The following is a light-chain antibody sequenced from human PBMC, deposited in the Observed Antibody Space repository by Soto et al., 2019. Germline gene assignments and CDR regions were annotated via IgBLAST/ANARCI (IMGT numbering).Light chain of an antibody. Sequence: QSALTQPASVSGSPGQSITISCTGTSSDVGGYNYVSWYQQHPGKAPKLMIYEVSNRPSGVSDRFSGSKSDNTASLTISGLQAEDEADYYCCSYAGGTSGVFGGGTKLTVL. J-gene: IGLJ3*02. CDR2: EVS. CDR1: SSDVGGYNY. CDR3: CSYAGGTSGV. V-gene: IGLV2-14*01.